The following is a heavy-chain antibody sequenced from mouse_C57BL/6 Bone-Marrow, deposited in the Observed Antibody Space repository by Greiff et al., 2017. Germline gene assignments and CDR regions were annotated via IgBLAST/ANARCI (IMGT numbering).Heavy chain of an antibody. D-gene: IGHD1-1*01. CDR2: INPGSGGT. V-gene: IGHV1-54*01. Sequence: QVHVKQSGAELVRPGTSVKVSCKASGYAFTNYLIEWVKQRPGQGLEWIGVINPGSGGTNYNEKFKGKATLTADKSSSTAYMQLSSLTSEDSAVYFCARHYYGSSYGFAYWGQGTLVTVSA. CDR3: ARHYYGSSYGFAY. CDR1: GYAFTNYL. J-gene: IGHJ3*01.